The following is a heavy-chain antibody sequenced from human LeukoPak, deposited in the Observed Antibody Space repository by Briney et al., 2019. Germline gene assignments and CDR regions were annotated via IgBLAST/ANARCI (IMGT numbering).Heavy chain of an antibody. CDR3: ARETAELGRSFDY. CDR2: IHTSGST. CDR1: GDSISRSGYY. D-gene: IGHD6-6*01. V-gene: IGHV4-61*02. J-gene: IGHJ4*02. Sequence: SETLSLTCTVSGDSISRSGYYWSWIRQPAGKGLEWIGRIHTSGSTNHNPSLTSRVTMSVDTSKNQFSLKLTSVTAADTAVYYCARETAELGRSFDYWGQGAQVTVSS.